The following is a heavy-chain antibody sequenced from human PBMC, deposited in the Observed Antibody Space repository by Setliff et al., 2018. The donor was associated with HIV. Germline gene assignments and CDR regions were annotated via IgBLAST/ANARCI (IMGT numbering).Heavy chain of an antibody. CDR2: MNPNSGDT. CDR1: GHTFSNYD. Sequence: ASVKVSCKASGHTFSNYDVIWVRRATGQGLEWMGWMNPNSGDTGYAQKFQGRVIMTRGTSISTAYMELSSLRSEDTAVYYCARAGRSGSYNHYYYYYMDVWGKGTTVTVSS. CDR3: ARAGRSGSYNHYYYYYMDV. V-gene: IGHV1-8*01. D-gene: IGHD1-26*01. J-gene: IGHJ6*03.